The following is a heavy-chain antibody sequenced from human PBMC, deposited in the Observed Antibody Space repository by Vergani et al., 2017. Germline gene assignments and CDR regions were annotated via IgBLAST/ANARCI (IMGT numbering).Heavy chain of an antibody. J-gene: IGHJ6*03. V-gene: IGHV3-33*05. Sequence: QVQLVESGGGVVQPGTSLRHSCEASGFKFSQFGMHWVRQGPGKGLEWVAFISYDGSKTQYADSEKGRVTISRDNSKNTVGLEMSSLRVDDTATYYCARDVWDCSGISCFLRAGEFYYMDVWGQGTTVTVSS. CDR2: ISYDGSKT. D-gene: IGHD3-16*01. CDR3: ARDVWDCSGISCFLRAGEFYYMDV. CDR1: GFKFSQFG.